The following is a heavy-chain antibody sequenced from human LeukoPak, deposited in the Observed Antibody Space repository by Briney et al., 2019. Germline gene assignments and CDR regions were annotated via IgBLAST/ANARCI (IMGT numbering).Heavy chain of an antibody. Sequence: GGSLRLSCAASGFTVSSNYMSWVRRAPGKGLEWVSVIYSGGSTYYADSVKGRFTISRDNSKNTLYLQMNSLRAEDTAVYYCARAQRRDAFDIWGQGTMVTVSS. D-gene: IGHD6-25*01. J-gene: IGHJ3*02. CDR3: ARAQRRDAFDI. CDR2: IYSGGST. V-gene: IGHV3-53*01. CDR1: GFTVSSNY.